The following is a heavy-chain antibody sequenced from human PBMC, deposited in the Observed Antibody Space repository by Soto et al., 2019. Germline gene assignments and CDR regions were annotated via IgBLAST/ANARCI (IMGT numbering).Heavy chain of an antibody. D-gene: IGHD2-15*01. CDR3: ARDYGGLGKGGYFDY. CDR1: GGSISSYY. CDR2: IYYSGST. Sequence: SETLSLTCTVSGGSISSYYWSWIRQPPGKGREWIGYIYYSGSTNYNPSLKSRVTISVDTSKNQFSLKLSSVTAADTAVYYCARDYGGLGKGGYFDYWGQGTLVTVSS. V-gene: IGHV4-59*01. J-gene: IGHJ4*02.